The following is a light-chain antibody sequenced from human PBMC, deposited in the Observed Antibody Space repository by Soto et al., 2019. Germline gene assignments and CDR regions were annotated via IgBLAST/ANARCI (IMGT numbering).Light chain of an antibody. CDR2: AAS. CDR3: QQTNSFPLT. Sequence: DIQMTQSPSSVSASIGDRVTITCRASQGIITWLAWYHQKPGKAPNLLIYAASILQSGVPSRFSGTGSGTEFTLTISSLQPEDLGTYYCQQTNSFPLTFGGGTKVDIK. CDR1: QGIITW. J-gene: IGKJ4*01. V-gene: IGKV1-12*01.